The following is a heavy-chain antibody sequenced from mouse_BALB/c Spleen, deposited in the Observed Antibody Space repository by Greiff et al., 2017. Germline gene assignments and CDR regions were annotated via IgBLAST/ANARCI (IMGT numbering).Heavy chain of an antibody. Sequence: EVKLMESGGGLVKPGGSLKLSCAASGFAFSSYDMSWVRQTPEKRLEWVAYISSGGGSTYYPDTVKGRFTISRDNAKNTLYLQMSSLKSEDTAMYYCARYGYYLDYWGQGTTLTVSS. CDR2: ISSGGGST. V-gene: IGHV5-12-1*01. CDR1: GFAFSSYD. J-gene: IGHJ2*01. D-gene: IGHD2-2*01. CDR3: ARYGYYLDY.